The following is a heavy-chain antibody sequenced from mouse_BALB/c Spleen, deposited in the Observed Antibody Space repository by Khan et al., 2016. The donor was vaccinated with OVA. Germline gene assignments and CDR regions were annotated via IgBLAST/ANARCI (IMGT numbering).Heavy chain of an antibody. CDR2: ISYSGNT. CDR1: GYSITSDYA. D-gene: IGHD1-1*01. J-gene: IGHJ2*01. V-gene: IGHV3-2*02. CDR3: ARIYGGDFDY. Sequence: QLEESGPGLVKPSQSLSLTCTVTGYSITSDYAWNWIRQFPGNKLEWMGYISYSGNTKYNPSLKSRISITRDTSENQFFLQLNSVTIEDTATYYCARIYGGDFDYWGQGTTLTGSS.